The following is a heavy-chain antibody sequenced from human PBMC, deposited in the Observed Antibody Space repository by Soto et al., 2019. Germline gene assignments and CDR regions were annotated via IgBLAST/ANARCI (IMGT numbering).Heavy chain of an antibody. CDR3: GRGRSVEIGVFY. D-gene: IGHD3-16*01. J-gene: IGHJ4*02. V-gene: IGHV1-2*02. CDR1: GYTFTGHY. CDR2: ISPESGAT. Sequence: ASVKVSCKASGYTFTGHYIHWVRQAPEQGPEWMGGISPESGATRYAQKFQGRVTMTRDMSITTVYMELSNLRPDDTAVYYCGRGRSVEIGVFYWGQGTPVTVSS.